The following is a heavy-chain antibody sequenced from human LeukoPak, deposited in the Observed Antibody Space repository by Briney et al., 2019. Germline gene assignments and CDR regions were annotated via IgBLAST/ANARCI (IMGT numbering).Heavy chain of an antibody. D-gene: IGHD2-2*01. V-gene: IGHV4-59*01. Sequence: SETLSLTCTVSGGSISSYYWSWIRQLPGKGLEWIGYIYYSGSTNYNPSLKSRVTISVDTSKNQFSLKLSSVTAADTAVYYCARIRLGYCSSTSCDDAFDIWGQGTMVTVSS. J-gene: IGHJ3*02. CDR2: IYYSGST. CDR3: ARIRLGYCSSTSCDDAFDI. CDR1: GGSISSYY.